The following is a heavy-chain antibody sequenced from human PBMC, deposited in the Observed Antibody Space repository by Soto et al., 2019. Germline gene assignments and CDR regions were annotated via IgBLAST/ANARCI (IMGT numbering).Heavy chain of an antibody. CDR1: GYSFTSYW. V-gene: IGHV5-51*01. CDR3: ARHYYDFWSGYRSYYDY. D-gene: IGHD3-3*01. CDR2: IYPGDSDT. J-gene: IGHJ4*02. Sequence: GESLKISCKGSGYSFTSYWIGWVRQMPGKGLEWMGIIYPGDSDTRYSPSFQGQVTISADKSISTAYLQWSSLKASDTAMYYCARHYYDFWSGYRSYYDYWGQGTLVTVSS.